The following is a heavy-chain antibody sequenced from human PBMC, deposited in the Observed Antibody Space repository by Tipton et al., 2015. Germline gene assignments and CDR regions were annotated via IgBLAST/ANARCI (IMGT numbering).Heavy chain of an antibody. CDR1: GYTLTRYG. D-gene: IGHD3-10*01. Sequence: QSGPEVKKPGASVKVSCKASGYTLTRYGVSWVRQAPGQGLEWMGWISAYNGDTNYIKKLQGRVTMTTDTSTNTAYMELRSLRYDDTAVYYCAKEGSAGEGDYWGQGTLVTVSS. CDR3: AKEGSAGEGDY. CDR2: ISAYNGDT. V-gene: IGHV1-18*01. J-gene: IGHJ4*02.